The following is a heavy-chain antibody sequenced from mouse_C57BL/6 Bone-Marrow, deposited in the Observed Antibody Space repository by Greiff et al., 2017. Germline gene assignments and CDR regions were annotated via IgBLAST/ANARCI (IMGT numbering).Heavy chain of an antibody. J-gene: IGHJ2*01. CDR2: IYPGDGDT. CDR3: ARKRGCDY. CDR1: GYAFSSSW. Sequence: QVQLQQSGPELVKPGASVKISCKASGYAFSSSWMNWVKQRPGKGLEWIGRIYPGDGDTNYNGKFKGKATLTADKSSSTAYMQLSSLPSEDAAVYFCARKRGCDYWGQGTTLTVSS. V-gene: IGHV1-82*01.